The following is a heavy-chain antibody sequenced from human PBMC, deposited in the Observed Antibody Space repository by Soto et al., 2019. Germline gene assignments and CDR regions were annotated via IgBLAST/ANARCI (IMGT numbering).Heavy chain of an antibody. CDR1: GYTFTAYG. CDR3: TRELNTESSAYYSFAY. J-gene: IGHJ4*02. D-gene: IGHD3-22*01. Sequence: QVQLVQSGPEVKMPGASVKVSCKTSGYTFTAYGLAWLRQAPGQRPEWMGWVSTNDDRTNYAQKLQGRVTMTTDRSTNTTYMELRSLRANETAVYYCTRELNTESSAYYSFAYWGQGTLVTVSS. CDR2: VSTNDDRT. V-gene: IGHV1-18*01.